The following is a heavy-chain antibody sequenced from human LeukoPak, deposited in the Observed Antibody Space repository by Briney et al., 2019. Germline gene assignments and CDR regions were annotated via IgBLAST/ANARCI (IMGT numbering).Heavy chain of an antibody. D-gene: IGHD6-19*01. CDR1: GFTFSNAW. J-gene: IGHJ4*02. Sequence: GGSLRLSCAASGFTFSNAWMSWVRQATGKGLEWVCRIKSKTDGGTTDYAAPVKGRFTISRDDSKNTLYLQMNSLKTEDTAVYYCTTDRSGWYDYWGQGTLVTVSS. CDR2: IKSKTDGGTT. CDR3: TTDRSGWYDY. V-gene: IGHV3-15*01.